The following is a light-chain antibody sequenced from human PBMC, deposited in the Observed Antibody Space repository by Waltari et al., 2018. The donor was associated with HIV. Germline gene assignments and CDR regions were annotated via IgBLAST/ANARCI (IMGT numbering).Light chain of an antibody. CDR3: RRYDGLPIT. Sequence: DIQMTQSPSSLSASIGDRVTITCQSSQDIRNFLNWYQQKPGKAPELLIHDASNVETWVPSRFSGSGSGTHFTLTISGLQPEEIATYFCRRYDGLPITFGPGPKLEVK. CDR1: QDIRNF. V-gene: IGKV1-33*01. J-gene: IGKJ3*01. CDR2: DAS.